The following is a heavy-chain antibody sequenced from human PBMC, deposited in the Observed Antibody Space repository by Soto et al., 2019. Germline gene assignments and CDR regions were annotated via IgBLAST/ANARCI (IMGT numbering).Heavy chain of an antibody. CDR1: GGSITSYY. V-gene: IGHV4-59*08. CDR3: ATLSTVTSWAFVNI. J-gene: IGHJ3*02. Sequence: QVQLQESGPGLVKPSETLSLTCTVSGGSITSYYWSWIRQAPGKGLEWLGYIFYSGGTDYNPSLKSRRTISVDTSKSEFSRKLASVTAADTAVYYCATLSTVTSWAFVNIWGQGTMVAVSS. CDR2: IFYSGGT. D-gene: IGHD4-17*01.